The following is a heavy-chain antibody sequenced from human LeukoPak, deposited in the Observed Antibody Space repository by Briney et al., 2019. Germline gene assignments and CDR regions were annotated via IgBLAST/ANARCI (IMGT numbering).Heavy chain of an antibody. CDR3: ARDKDYIWGSSPKFDY. CDR1: GYTFTSYG. CDR2: ISAYNGNT. J-gene: IGHJ4*02. Sequence: GASVKVSCKASGYTFTSYGISWVRQAPGQGLEWMGWISAYNGNTNYAQKLQGRVTMTTDTSTSTAYMELGSLRSDDTAVYYCARDKDYIWGSSPKFDYWGQGTLVTVSS. D-gene: IGHD3-16*01. V-gene: IGHV1-18*01.